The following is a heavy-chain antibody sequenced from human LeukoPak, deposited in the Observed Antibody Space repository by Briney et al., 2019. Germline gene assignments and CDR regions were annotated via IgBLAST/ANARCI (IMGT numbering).Heavy chain of an antibody. J-gene: IGHJ5*02. CDR2: IYYSGST. CDR3: ARDPYRYSSGWYSGSGWFDP. Sequence: SETLSLTCTVSGGSISSGDYYWSWIRQPPGKGLEWIGYIYYSGSTYYNPSLKSRVTISVDTSKNQFSLKLSSVTAADTAVYYCARDPYRYSSGWYSGSGWFDPWGQGTLVTVSS. CDR1: GGSISSGDYY. V-gene: IGHV4-30-4*02. D-gene: IGHD6-19*01.